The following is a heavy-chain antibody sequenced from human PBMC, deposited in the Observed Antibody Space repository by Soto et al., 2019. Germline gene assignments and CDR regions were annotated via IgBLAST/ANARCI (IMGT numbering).Heavy chain of an antibody. V-gene: IGHV5-10-1*01. D-gene: IGHD2-15*01. CDR1: RYIFSTYC. CDR3: AAVVVVAATTGWFDP. CDR2: IDPSDSHA. J-gene: IGHJ5*02. Sequence: GASIKISCHGARYIFSTYCSTLVRQIPGKDLERMGTIDPSDSHANYSLSFQGHVSISVDKSISTAYLQWSSLKASDTAMYYCAAVVVVAATTGWFDPWGQGTLVTVSS.